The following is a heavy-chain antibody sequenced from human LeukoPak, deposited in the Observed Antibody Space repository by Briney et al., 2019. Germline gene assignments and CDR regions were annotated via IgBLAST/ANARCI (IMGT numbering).Heavy chain of an antibody. Sequence: SETLSLTCTVSGGSISSSSYYWGWIRQPPGQGLEWIGSIYYSGSTYYNPSLKSRVTISVDTSKNQFSLKLSSVTAADTAVYYCARDVDRAAAGDPWGQGTLVTVSS. J-gene: IGHJ5*02. CDR3: ARDVDRAAAGDP. CDR1: GGSISSSSYY. D-gene: IGHD6-13*01. V-gene: IGHV4-39*07. CDR2: IYYSGST.